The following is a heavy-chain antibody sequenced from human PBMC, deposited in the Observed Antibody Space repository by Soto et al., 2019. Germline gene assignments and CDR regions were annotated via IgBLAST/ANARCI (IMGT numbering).Heavy chain of an antibody. CDR1: DDSINSDKYY. CDR2: VYYRGNA. D-gene: IGHD3-9*01. CDR3: ARLEGLATISYYFDF. J-gene: IGHJ4*02. Sequence: QLQLQESGPGLVKPSETLSLTCSVSDDSINSDKYYWGWIRQPPGKGLEWIGSVYYRGNAYYNPSLHTRVTLSLAKSTSQFSLKLNSVTAADSAVYFCARLEGLATISYYFDFWGPGALVTVSS. V-gene: IGHV4-39*01.